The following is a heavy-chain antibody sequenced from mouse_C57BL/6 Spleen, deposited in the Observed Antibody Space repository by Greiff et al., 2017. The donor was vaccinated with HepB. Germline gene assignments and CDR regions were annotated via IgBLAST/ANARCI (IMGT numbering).Heavy chain of an antibody. D-gene: IGHD2-5*01. CDR3: AIDYSNYFYAMDY. CDR1: GYTFTSYW. V-gene: IGHV1-74*01. Sequence: QVQLKQPGAELVKPGASVKVSCKASGYTFTSYWMHWVKQRPGQGLEWIGRIHPSDSDTNYNQKFKGKATLTVDKSSSTAYMQLSSLTSEDSAVYYCAIDYSNYFYAMDYWGQGTSVTVSS. J-gene: IGHJ4*01. CDR2: IHPSDSDT.